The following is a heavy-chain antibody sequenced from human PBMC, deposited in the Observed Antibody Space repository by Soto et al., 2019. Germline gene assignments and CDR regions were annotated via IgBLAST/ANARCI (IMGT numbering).Heavy chain of an antibody. CDR3: ARGEITGTSTNYYYGMDV. CDR1: GGTFSNYG. J-gene: IGHJ6*02. V-gene: IGHV1-69*13. D-gene: IGHD1-20*01. CDR2: IIPIFDTT. Sequence: SVKVSCKASGGTFSNYGISWVRQAPGQGLEWMGGIIPIFDTTNYAQTFQGRVTITADETTSTAYMELRSLRSDDTAVYYCARGEITGTSTNYYYGMDVWGQGTTVTVSS.